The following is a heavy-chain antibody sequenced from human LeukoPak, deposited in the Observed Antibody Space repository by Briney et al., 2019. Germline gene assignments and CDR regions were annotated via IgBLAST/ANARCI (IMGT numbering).Heavy chain of an antibody. CDR3: AREDSYSSSWGGCFDY. CDR2: INPNSGGT. Sequence: ASVKVSCKASGYTFTGYYMHWVRQAPGQGLEWMGWINPNSGGTNYAQKFQGRVTMTRDTSISTAYMELSRLRSDDTAVYYCAREDSYSSSWGGCFDYWGQGTLVTVSS. V-gene: IGHV1-2*02. D-gene: IGHD6-13*01. J-gene: IGHJ4*02. CDR1: GYTFTGYY.